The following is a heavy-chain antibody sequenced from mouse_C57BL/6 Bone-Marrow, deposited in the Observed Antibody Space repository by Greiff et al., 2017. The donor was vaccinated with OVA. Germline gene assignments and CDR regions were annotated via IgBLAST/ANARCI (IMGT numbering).Heavy chain of an antibody. J-gene: IGHJ3*01. V-gene: IGHV1-64*01. Sequence: VQLQQPGAELVKPGPSVKLSCKASGYTFTSYWMHWVKQRPGQGLEWIGMIHPNSGSTNYNEKFKSKATLTVDKSSSTAYMQLSSLTSEDSAVYYCARYYGNYVGAYWGQGTLVTVSA. CDR2: IHPNSGST. D-gene: IGHD2-1*01. CDR3: ARYYGNYVGAY. CDR1: GYTFTSYW.